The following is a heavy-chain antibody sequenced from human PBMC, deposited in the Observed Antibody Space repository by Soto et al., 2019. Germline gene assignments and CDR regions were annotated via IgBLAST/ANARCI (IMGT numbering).Heavy chain of an antibody. Sequence: EVQLVESGGGLVQPGGSLRLSCAASGFTFSSYWMHWVRQAPGKGLVWVSRVNGDGSSTSYADSVKGRFTISRDNAKNTLYLQMNSLRVEDTAVYYCARGGRYSSSEVDYWGQGTLVTVSS. V-gene: IGHV3-74*01. CDR3: ARGGRYSSSEVDY. D-gene: IGHD6-6*01. CDR2: VNGDGSST. CDR1: GFTFSSYW. J-gene: IGHJ4*02.